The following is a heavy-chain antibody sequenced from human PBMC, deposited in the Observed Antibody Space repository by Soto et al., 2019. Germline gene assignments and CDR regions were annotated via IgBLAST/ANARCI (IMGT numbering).Heavy chain of an antibody. CDR3: ARDREYSGYETYNWFDP. J-gene: IGHJ5*02. D-gene: IGHD5-12*01. CDR1: GYTFTSYG. V-gene: IGHV1-18*01. CDR2: ISAYNGNT. Sequence: ASVKVSCKASGYTFTSYGISWVRRAPGQGLEWMGWISAYNGNTNYAQKLQGRVTMTTDTSTSTAYMELRSLRSDDTAVYYCARDREYSGYETYNWFDPWGQGTLVTVSS.